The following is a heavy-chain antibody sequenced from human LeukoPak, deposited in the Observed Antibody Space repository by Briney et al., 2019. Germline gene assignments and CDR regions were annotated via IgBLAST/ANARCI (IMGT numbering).Heavy chain of an antibody. CDR3: ARSAIVVVPAALDAFDI. CDR1: GDSITTYY. V-gene: IGHV4-59*01. J-gene: IGHJ3*02. D-gene: IGHD2-2*01. Sequence: SETLSLTCTVSGDSITTYYWSWIRQPPGKGLEYIGYIYYSGSTNYNPSLKSRVTISVDTSKNQFSLKLSSVTAADTAVYYCARSAIVVVPAALDAFDIWGQGTMVTVSS. CDR2: IYYSGST.